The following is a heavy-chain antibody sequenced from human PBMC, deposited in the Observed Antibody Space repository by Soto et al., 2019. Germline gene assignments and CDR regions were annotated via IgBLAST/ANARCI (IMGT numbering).Heavy chain of an antibody. CDR3: ASSGRGVIAPFDY. CDR1: GFTFSSYG. CDR2: IWYDGSNK. Sequence: QVQLVESGGGVVQPGRSLRLSCAASGFTFSSYGMHWVRQAPGKGLEWVAVIWYDGSNKYYADSVKGRFTISRDNSKNTLYPQMNSLRAEATAVYYCASSGRGVIAPFDYWGQRTLVTVSS. D-gene: IGHD3-10*01. J-gene: IGHJ4*02. V-gene: IGHV3-33*01.